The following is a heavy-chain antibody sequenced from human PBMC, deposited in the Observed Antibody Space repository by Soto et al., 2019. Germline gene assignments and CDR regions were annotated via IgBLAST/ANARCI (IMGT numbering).Heavy chain of an antibody. Sequence: ASVKVSCTASGYTFTSYYMHWVRQAPGQGLEWMGIINPSGGSTSYAQKFQGRVTMTRDTSTSTVYMELSSLRSEDTAVYYCARPSLTGYRTAYYYYGMDVWGQGTTVTVS. CDR1: GYTFTSYY. CDR2: INPSGGST. CDR3: ARPSLTGYRTAYYYYGMDV. V-gene: IGHV1-46*01. J-gene: IGHJ6*02. D-gene: IGHD3-9*01.